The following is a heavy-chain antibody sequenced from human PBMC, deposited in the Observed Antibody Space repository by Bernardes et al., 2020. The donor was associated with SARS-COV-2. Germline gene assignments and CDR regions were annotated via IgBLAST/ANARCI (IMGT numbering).Heavy chain of an antibody. CDR3: AKDPRLGFLEAYFDY. CDR2: ISYDGSNK. Sequence: GGSLRLSCAASGFTFSSYGMHWVRQAPGKGLEWVAVISYDGSNKYYADSVKGRFTISRDNSKNTLYLQMNSLRAEDTAVYYCAKDPRLGFLEAYFDYWGQGTLVTVSS. J-gene: IGHJ4*02. V-gene: IGHV3-30*18. D-gene: IGHD3-3*01. CDR1: GFTFSSYG.